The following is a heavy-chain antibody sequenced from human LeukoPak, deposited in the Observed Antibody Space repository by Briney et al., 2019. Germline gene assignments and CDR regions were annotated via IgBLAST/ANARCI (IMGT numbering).Heavy chain of an antibody. J-gene: IGHJ5*02. CDR2: IHYSGST. V-gene: IGHV4-39*01. CDR1: GGSISSNSYY. D-gene: IGHD3-10*01. CDR3: ARQMTMARGVMILKKQDWFDP. Sequence: KPSETLSLTCTVSGGSISSNSYYWGWIRQPPGKGLEWIGSIHYSGSTYYNPSLKSRLTISVDASKNKFSLKLSSVIAADTAVYYCARQMTMARGVMILKKQDWFDPWGQGTLVTVSS.